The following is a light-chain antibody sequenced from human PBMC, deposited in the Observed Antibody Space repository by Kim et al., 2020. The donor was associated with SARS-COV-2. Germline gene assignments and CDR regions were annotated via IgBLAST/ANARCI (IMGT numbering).Light chain of an antibody. CDR3: QVWDSSVV. V-gene: IGLV3-9*01. J-gene: IGLJ2*01. Sequence: GALGQTARITCGGNNIGSKNVHWYQQKPGQDPVLVIYRESNRPSGIPERFSGSNAGNTATLTISRAQAGDEADYYCQVWDSSVVFGGGTQMTVL. CDR2: RES. CDR1: NIGSKN.